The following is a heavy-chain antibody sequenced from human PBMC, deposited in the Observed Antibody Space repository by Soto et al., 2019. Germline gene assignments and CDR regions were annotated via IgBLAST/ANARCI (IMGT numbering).Heavy chain of an antibody. Sequence: QVQLQESGPGLVKPSVTLSLTCAVSGGSITSSNWWSWVREPPGKGLEGIGEIYHSGSTNYNPSLKSRVTISVDKSKNQFALKLSSVTAADTAVYYCARVDWNDSHWFDPWGQGNLVNGSS. CDR2: IYHSGST. CDR3: ARVDWNDSHWFDP. D-gene: IGHD1-1*01. V-gene: IGHV4-4*02. J-gene: IGHJ5*02. CDR1: GGSITSSNW.